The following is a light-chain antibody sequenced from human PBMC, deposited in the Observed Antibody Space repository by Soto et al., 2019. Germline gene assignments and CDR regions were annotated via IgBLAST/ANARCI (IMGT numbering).Light chain of an antibody. CDR1: SSNIGAGYD. CDR2: RNN. Sequence: QSALTQPPSVSGAPGQRVTISCTGSSSNIGAGYDLHWYQQLPGTAPKLLIYRNNNRPSGVPDRFSGSKSGTSASLAITGLQAEDEADYYCQSYDSSLSGYVFGTGTKVTVL. V-gene: IGLV1-40*01. J-gene: IGLJ1*01. CDR3: QSYDSSLSGYV.